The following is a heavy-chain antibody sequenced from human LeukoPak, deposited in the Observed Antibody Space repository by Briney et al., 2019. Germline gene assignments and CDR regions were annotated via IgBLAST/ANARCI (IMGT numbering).Heavy chain of an antibody. J-gene: IGHJ4*02. CDR1: GFTFSGSA. V-gene: IGHV3-73*01. Sequence: PGGSLRLSCAASGFTFSGSAMHWVRQASGEGLEWVGRIRSKANSYATAYAASVKGRFTISRDDSKNTAYLQMNSLKTEDTAVYYCTRRGSGSFLFDYWGQGTLVTVSS. D-gene: IGHD3-10*01. CDR2: IRSKANSYAT. CDR3: TRRGSGSFLFDY.